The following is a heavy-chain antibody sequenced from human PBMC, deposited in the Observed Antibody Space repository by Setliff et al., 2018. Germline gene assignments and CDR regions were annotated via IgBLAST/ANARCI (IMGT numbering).Heavy chain of an antibody. Sequence: PGGSLRLSCAASGFTFSNYAMNWVRQAPGKGLEWVSVIYSDGSSTYYGDSVKGRFTISRGNSQNTLYLQMNSLRAEDTAVYYCAKDRPQGVNGRSLDYWGRGALVTVSS. D-gene: IGHD3-10*01. V-gene: IGHV3-23*03. CDR1: GFTFSNYA. J-gene: IGHJ4*02. CDR2: IYSDGSST. CDR3: AKDRPQGVNGRSLDY.